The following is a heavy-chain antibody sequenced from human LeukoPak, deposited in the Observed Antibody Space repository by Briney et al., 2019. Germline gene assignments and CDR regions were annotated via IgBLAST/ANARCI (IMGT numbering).Heavy chain of an antibody. Sequence: PGGSLRLSCAASGFTFSSYAMHWVRQAPGKGLEYVSAISSNGGSTYYANSVKGRFTISRDNSKNTLYLQMGSLGGEDMAVYYCAREECSSWSSPHFLYYYYGRDVWGQGTTVSVSS. CDR1: GFTFSSYA. V-gene: IGHV3-64*01. J-gene: IGHJ6*02. CDR2: ISSNGGST. D-gene: IGHD6-13*01. CDR3: AREECSSWSSPHFLYYYYGRDV.